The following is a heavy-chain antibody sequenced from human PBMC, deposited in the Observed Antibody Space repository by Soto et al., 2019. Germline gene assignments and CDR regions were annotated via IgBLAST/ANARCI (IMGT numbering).Heavy chain of an antibody. CDR2: ISWNSGSI. CDR1: GFTFDDYA. CDR3: AKARRGPLWFGYRGYFDY. V-gene: IGHV3-9*01. D-gene: IGHD3-10*01. J-gene: IGHJ4*02. Sequence: PGGSLRLSCAASGFTFDDYAMHWVRQAPGKGLEWVSGISWNSGSIGYADSVKGRFTISRDNAKNSLYLQMNSLRAEDTALYYCAKARRGPLWFGYRGYFDYWGQGTLVTVSS.